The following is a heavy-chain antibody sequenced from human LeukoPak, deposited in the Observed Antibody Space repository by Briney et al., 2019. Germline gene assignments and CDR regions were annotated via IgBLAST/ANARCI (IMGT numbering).Heavy chain of an antibody. D-gene: IGHD3-3*01. J-gene: IGHJ6*02. CDR2: IYHSGST. CDR1: GGSISSSNW. Sequence: TSGTLSLTCAVSGGSISSSNWWSWVRQPPGKGLEWIGEIYHSGSTNYNPSLKSRVTISVDKSKNQFSLKLSSVTAADTAVYYCARDRRTYYDFWSGYYGMDVWGQGTTVTVSS. V-gene: IGHV4-4*02. CDR3: ARDRRTYYDFWSGYYGMDV.